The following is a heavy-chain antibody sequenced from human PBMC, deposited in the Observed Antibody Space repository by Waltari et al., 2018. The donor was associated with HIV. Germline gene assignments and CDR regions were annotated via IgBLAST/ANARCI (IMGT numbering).Heavy chain of an antibody. J-gene: IGHJ5*02. CDR2: ISYDGSNK. CDR3: AKDYFVVVTAAGPFDP. Sequence: QVKLVESGGGVVQPGRTLRLSCAASGSSFRSYGIPWVRQAPGKGLEWVAVISYDGSNKYYADSVKGRFTISRDNSKNTLYLQMNSLRAEDTAVYYCAKDYFVVVTAAGPFDPWGQGTLVTVSS. D-gene: IGHD2-21*02. CDR1: GSSFRSYG. V-gene: IGHV3-30*18.